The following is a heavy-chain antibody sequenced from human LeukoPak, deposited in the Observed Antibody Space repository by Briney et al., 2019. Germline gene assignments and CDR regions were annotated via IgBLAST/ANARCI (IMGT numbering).Heavy chain of an antibody. CDR3: ATGDEWQLLDY. CDR2: FDPGEGRV. V-gene: IGHV1-24*01. CDR1: GNTLTALS. Sequence: ASVKVSCKVAGNTLTALSMHWVRQAPGKGLEYMGGFDPGEGRVIYAQKFQGRVTMTEDTSTDTAYLELSSLRSEDTAVYYCATGDEWQLLDYWGQGTLVTVSS. D-gene: IGHD1-26*01. J-gene: IGHJ4*02.